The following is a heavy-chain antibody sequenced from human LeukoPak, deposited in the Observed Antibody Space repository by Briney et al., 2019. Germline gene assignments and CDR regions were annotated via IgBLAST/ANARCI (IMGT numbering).Heavy chain of an antibody. D-gene: IGHD4/OR15-4a*01. CDR3: ARTDLTGFDY. CDR1: GGSISSYY. Sequence: SETLSLTCTVSGGSISSYYWSWIRQPPGKGPEWIGYIYYSGSTNYNPSLKSRVTISVDTSKNQFSLKLSSVTAADTAVYYCARTDLTGFDYWGQGTLVTVSS. V-gene: IGHV4-59*01. CDR2: IYYSGST. J-gene: IGHJ4*02.